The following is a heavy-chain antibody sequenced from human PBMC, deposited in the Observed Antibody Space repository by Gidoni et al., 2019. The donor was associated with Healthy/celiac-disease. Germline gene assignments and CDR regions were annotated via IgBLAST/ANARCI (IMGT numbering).Heavy chain of an antibody. J-gene: IGHJ4*02. CDR3: TTPSF. CDR1: GFTFSTAW. CDR2: IKSKTDGGTT. V-gene: IGHV3-15*01. Sequence: EVQLVESGGGWVKPGGSLRLSCAASGFTFSTAWMSWVRQAPGKGLEWVCRIKSKTDGGTTDYAAPVKGRFTISRDDSKNTLYLQMNSLKTEDTAVYYCTTPSFWGQGTLVTVSS.